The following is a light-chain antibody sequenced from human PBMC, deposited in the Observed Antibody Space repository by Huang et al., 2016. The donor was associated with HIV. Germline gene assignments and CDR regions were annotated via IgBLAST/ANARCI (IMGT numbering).Light chain of an antibody. CDR1: QDINNF. CDR3: QQYYSYRT. J-gene: IGKJ1*01. Sequence: STGDRVNITCRASQDINNFLAWYQQKPGKPPNLLIYAASILETGVPSRFSGSGSGTEFNLSISCLQSEDFATYYCQQYYSYRTFGQGTQVEIK. CDR2: AAS. V-gene: IGKV1-8*01.